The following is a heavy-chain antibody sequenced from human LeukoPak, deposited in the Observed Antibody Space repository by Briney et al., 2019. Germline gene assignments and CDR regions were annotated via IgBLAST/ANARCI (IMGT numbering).Heavy chain of an antibody. D-gene: IGHD3-10*01. CDR1: GDSISSGDYS. J-gene: IGHJ5*02. CDR3: ARELWFVNAPGSWLDP. Sequence: SQTLSLTCAVSGDSISSGDYSWSWIRQPSGKGLEWIGYIFHSGSSYYNPSLKSRVTISVDKSKNQFSLRLTSVTAADTAVYYCARELWFVNAPGSWLDPWGQGTLVTVSS. V-gene: IGHV4-30-2*01. CDR2: IFHSGSS.